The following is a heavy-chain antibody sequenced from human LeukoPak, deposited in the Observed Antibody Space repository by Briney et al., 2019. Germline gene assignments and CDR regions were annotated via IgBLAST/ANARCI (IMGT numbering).Heavy chain of an antibody. Sequence: GGSLRLSCAASGFTFSSNAMSWVRQAPGKGLEWVSSISGSGGSTYYADSVKGRFTISRDNSNNTLYLQMNSLRGEDRAVYYCAKVLSITMVRRVIITDWYFDLWGRGTLVTVSS. D-gene: IGHD3-10*01. CDR1: GFTFSSNA. CDR3: AKVLSITMVRRVIITDWYFDL. J-gene: IGHJ2*01. CDR2: ISGSGGST. V-gene: IGHV3-23*01.